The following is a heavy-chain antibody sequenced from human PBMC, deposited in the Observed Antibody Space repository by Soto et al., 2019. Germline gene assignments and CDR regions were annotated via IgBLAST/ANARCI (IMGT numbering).Heavy chain of an antibody. Sequence: QVQLQESGPGLVKPSETLSLTCTVSGGSVRSGSYYWSWIRQPPGKGLAWIGYIYYSGRTNYNPSLKSRVTISVDTSKNQFSLKLSSVTAADTAVYYCARGRGAAAGVRGWGQGTLVTVSS. D-gene: IGHD6-13*01. CDR2: IYYSGRT. CDR1: GGSVRSGSYY. CDR3: ARGRGAAAGVRG. J-gene: IGHJ4*02. V-gene: IGHV4-61*01.